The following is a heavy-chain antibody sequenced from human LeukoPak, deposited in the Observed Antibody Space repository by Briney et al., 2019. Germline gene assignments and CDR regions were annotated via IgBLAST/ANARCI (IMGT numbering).Heavy chain of an antibody. J-gene: IGHJ1*01. CDR1: GFTFSDYY. CDR2: ISSSGSTI. Sequence: GGSLRLSCAASGFTFSDYYMSWIRQAPGKGLEWVSDISSSGSTIYYADPVKGRFPISRDNAKNSLYQQMNSLRAEDTAVYYCARPRQQQWLGTVEYFQHWGQGTLVTVSS. D-gene: IGHD6-19*01. CDR3: ARPRQQQWLGTVEYFQH. V-gene: IGHV3-11*01.